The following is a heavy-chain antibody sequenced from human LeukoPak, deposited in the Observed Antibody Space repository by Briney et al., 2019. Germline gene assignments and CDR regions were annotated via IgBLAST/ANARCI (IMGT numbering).Heavy chain of an antibody. D-gene: IGHD3-10*01. CDR1: GGSISSNGYY. J-gene: IGHJ5*02. CDR2: IYYSGGT. V-gene: IGHV4-39*07. CDR3: ARGREYYGSGSYYNPWFDP. Sequence: SETLSLTCTVSGGSISSNGYYWAWFRQPPGKGLEWIGSIYYSGGTYYNPSLKSRVTISIDTSKNQFSLKLRSVTAADTAVYYCARGREYYGSGSYYNPWFDPWGQGTLVTVSS.